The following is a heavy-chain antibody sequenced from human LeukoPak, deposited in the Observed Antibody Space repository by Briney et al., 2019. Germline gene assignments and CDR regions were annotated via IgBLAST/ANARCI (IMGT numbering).Heavy chain of an antibody. D-gene: IGHD3-22*01. CDR1: GFTFSSYS. CDR2: ISSSSSYI. Sequence: PGGSLRLSCAASGFTFSSYSMNWVRQAPGKGLEWVSSISSSSSYIYYADSVKGRFTISRDNAKNSLYLQMNSLRAEDTAVYYYARDPVHYYDSSGYYSHSDYWGQGTLVTVSS. CDR3: ARDPVHYYDSSGYYSHSDY. V-gene: IGHV3-21*01. J-gene: IGHJ4*02.